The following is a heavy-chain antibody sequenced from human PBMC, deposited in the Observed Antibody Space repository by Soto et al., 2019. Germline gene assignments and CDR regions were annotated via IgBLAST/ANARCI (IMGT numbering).Heavy chain of an antibody. CDR3: ARVRVIRGVIPSHFGL. CDR1: WGTFNSYG. J-gene: IGHJ4*02. D-gene: IGHD3-10*01. V-gene: IGHV1-69*06. CDR2: IIPLYGTV. Sequence: QDHLAQSGAEVKKPGSSVTVSCKASWGTFNSYGISWVRQAPGQGLDWMGVIIPLYGTVNYAQKLQGRVSNTADKSTSTAYMDLSSLRSDDTAVYYCARVRVIRGVIPSHFGLWGQGTLVTVSS.